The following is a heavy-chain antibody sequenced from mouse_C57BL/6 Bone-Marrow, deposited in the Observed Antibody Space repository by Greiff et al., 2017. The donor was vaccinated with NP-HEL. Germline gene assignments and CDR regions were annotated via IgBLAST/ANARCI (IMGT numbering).Heavy chain of an antibody. D-gene: IGHD2-4*01. Sequence: QVRLKESGPGLVAPSQSLSITCTVSGFSLTSYGVHWVRQPPGKGLEWLVVIWSDGSTTYNSALKSRLSISKDNSKSQVFLKMNSLQTDDTAMYYCARLASYDYGMDYWGPGTSVTVSS. CDR3: ARLASYDYGMDY. J-gene: IGHJ4*01. CDR1: GFSLTSYG. CDR2: IWSDGST. V-gene: IGHV2-6*03.